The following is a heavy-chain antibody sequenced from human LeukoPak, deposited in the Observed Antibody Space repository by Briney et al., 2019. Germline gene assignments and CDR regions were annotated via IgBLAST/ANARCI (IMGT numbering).Heavy chain of an antibody. J-gene: IGHJ4*02. D-gene: IGHD4-17*01. CDR1: GGTFISYA. Sequence: ASVKVSCKASGGTFISYAISWVRQAPGQGLEWMGGIIPIFGTANYAQKFQGRVTITADESTSTAYMELSSLRSEDTAVYYWARDGRYGDLPTSFDSWGQGTLVTVSS. V-gene: IGHV1-69*13. CDR2: IIPIFGTA. CDR3: ARDGRYGDLPTSFDS.